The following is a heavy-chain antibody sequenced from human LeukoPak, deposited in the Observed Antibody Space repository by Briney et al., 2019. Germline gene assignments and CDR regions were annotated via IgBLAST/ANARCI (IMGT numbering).Heavy chain of an antibody. Sequence: SETLSLTCSVSGDSISTYYWSWIRQPPGKGLEWIGNIYYSGSIYYNPSLKSRVAIFVDTSNNQFSLKLSSVTAADTAVYYCATPRGASNWFDPWGQGALVTVSS. V-gene: IGHV4-59*04. CDR1: GDSISTYY. D-gene: IGHD3-10*01. J-gene: IGHJ5*02. CDR2: IYYSGSI. CDR3: ATPRGASNWFDP.